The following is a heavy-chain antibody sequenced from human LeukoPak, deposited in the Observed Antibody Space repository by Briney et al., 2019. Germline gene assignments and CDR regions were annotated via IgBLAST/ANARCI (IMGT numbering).Heavy chain of an antibody. Sequence: PGGSLRLSCAASGFTFSSYAMSWVRQAPGKGLEWVSAISGSGDSTYYADSVKGRFTISRDNSKNTLYLQMNSLRAEDTAVYYCAKYRRGSSGSYRGFDYWGQGTLVTVSS. CDR2: ISGSGDST. CDR1: GFTFSSYA. D-gene: IGHD1-26*01. V-gene: IGHV3-23*01. J-gene: IGHJ4*02. CDR3: AKYRRGSSGSYRGFDY.